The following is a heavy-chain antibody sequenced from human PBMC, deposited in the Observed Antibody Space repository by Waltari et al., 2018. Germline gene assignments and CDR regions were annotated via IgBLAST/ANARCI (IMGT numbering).Heavy chain of an antibody. CDR3: ARSGTGLDV. V-gene: IGHV3-7*01. CDR2: LKEDGSEM. Sequence: EVQLVESGGGLVQPGGSLRLSCAASGFTFASYWMSWVRQAPGKRLEWVANLKEDGSEMYYVDSVKGRFTISRDNAKNSLYLQLNSLRAEDTAVYYCARSGTGLDVWGQGTKV. J-gene: IGHJ6*02. CDR1: GFTFASYW. D-gene: IGHD1-1*01.